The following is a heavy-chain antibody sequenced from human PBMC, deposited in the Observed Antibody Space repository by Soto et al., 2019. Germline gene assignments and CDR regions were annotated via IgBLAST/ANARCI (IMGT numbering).Heavy chain of an antibody. V-gene: IGHV1-46*01. CDR1: GGTFSSYA. D-gene: IGHD6-6*01. CDR3: AREGYSSSSQRGSFDY. CDR2: INPSGGST. Sequence: QVQLVQSGAEVKKPGSSVKVSCKASGGTFSSYAISWVRQAPGQGLEWMGIINPSGGSTSYAQKFQGRVTMTRDTSTSTVYMELSSLRSEDTAVYYCAREGYSSSSQRGSFDYWGQGTLVTVSS. J-gene: IGHJ4*02.